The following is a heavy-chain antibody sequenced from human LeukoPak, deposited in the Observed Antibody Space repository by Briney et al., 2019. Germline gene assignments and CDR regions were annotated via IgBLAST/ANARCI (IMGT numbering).Heavy chain of an antibody. J-gene: IGHJ6*04. CDR2: IKQDGSEK. D-gene: IGHD4-17*01. CDR3: ARADGDGGYYYYYGMDV. CDR1: EFTFSSYW. V-gene: IGHV3-7*03. Sequence: GGSLRLSCAASEFTFSSYWMSWVRQAPGKGLEWVANIKQDGSEKYYVDSVKGRFTISRENAKNSLYLQMNSLRAEDTAVYYCARADGDGGYYYYYGMDVWGKGTTVTVSS.